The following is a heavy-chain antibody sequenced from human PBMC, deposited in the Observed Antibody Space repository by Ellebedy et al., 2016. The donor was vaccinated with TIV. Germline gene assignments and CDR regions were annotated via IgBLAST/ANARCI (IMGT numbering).Heavy chain of an antibody. D-gene: IGHD1-14*01. Sequence: GESLKISCVASGFTFSSYGMHWVRQAPGKGLEWVAVVWFDGSNEDYANSVKGRFTISRDNSKNTLYLQMNSLRAEDTAVYYCATDHLPFKEIRILHYWGQGTLVTVSS. V-gene: IGHV3-33*01. CDR2: VWFDGSNE. CDR1: GFTFSSYG. J-gene: IGHJ4*02. CDR3: ATDHLPFKEIRILHY.